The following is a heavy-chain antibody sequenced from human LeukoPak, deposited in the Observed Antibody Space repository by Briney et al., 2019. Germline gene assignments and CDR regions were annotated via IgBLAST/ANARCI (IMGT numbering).Heavy chain of an antibody. D-gene: IGHD3-9*01. CDR1: GFTVSSNY. CDR2: IYSGGSI. Sequence: GGSLRLSCAASGFTVSSNYMSWVRQAPGKGLEWVSVIYSGGSIYYADSVKGRFTISRDNSKNTLYLQMNSLRAEDTAVYYCARHSEYFDWSELPYFDYWGQGTLVTVSS. CDR3: ARHSEYFDWSELPYFDY. V-gene: IGHV3-53*01. J-gene: IGHJ4*02.